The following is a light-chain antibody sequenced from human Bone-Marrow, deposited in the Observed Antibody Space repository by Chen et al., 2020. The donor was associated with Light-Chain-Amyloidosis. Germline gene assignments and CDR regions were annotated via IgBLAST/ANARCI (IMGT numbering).Light chain of an antibody. V-gene: IGKV3-20*01. CDR2: GAS. J-gene: IGKJ1*01. Sequence: EIVLTQSPGTLSLSPGERATLSCRASQSVSSSYLAWYQQKPGLAPRLLIYGASSRATGIPDRFSGSGSVTDFTLTISRLEPEDFAVYYCQQYGSSPRTFGQGTKVEIK. CDR3: QQYGSSPRT. CDR1: QSVSSSY.